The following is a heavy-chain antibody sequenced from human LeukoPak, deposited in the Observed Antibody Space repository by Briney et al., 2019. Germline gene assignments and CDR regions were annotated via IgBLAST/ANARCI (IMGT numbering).Heavy chain of an antibody. J-gene: IGHJ5*02. D-gene: IGHD3-22*01. CDR2: IIPIFGTA. CDR3: ASGYYDSSGYQDDSNWFDP. V-gene: IGHV1-69*01. CDR1: GGTFSSYA. Sequence: SVKVSCKASGGTFSSYAISWVRQAPGQGLEWMGGIIPIFGTANYAQKFQGRVTITADESTSTAYMELSSLRSGDTAVYCCASGYYDSSGYQDDSNWFDPWGQGTLVTVSS.